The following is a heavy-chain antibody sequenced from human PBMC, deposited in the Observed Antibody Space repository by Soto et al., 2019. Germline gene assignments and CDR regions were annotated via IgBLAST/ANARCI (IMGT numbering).Heavy chain of an antibody. D-gene: IGHD6-13*01. CDR1: GGSISSDGYY. V-gene: IGHV4-31*03. Sequence: SDTLSLTCTVSGGSISSDGYYWSWIRQHPGKGLEWIGYIYYSGSTYYNPSLKSRVTISVDTSKNQFSLKLSSVTAADTAVYYCARAPLNIAAAGTGPDYWGQGTLVTVSS. J-gene: IGHJ4*02. CDR2: IYYSGST. CDR3: ARAPLNIAAAGTGPDY.